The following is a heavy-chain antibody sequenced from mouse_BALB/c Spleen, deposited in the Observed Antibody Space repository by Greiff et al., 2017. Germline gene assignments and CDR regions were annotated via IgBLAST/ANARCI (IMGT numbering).Heavy chain of an antibody. Sequence: EVMLVESGGGLVQPGGSRKLSCAASGFTFSSFGMHWVRQAPEKGLEWVAYISSGSSTIYYADTVKGRFTISRDNPKNTLFLQMTSLRSEDTAMYYCARHYEDAMDYWGQGTSVTVSS. J-gene: IGHJ4*01. CDR2: ISSGSSTI. D-gene: IGHD1-1*01. V-gene: IGHV5-17*02. CDR3: ARHYEDAMDY. CDR1: GFTFSSFG.